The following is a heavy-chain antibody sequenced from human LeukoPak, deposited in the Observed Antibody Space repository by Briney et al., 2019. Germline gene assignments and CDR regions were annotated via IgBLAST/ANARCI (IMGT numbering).Heavy chain of an antibody. V-gene: IGHV3-11*04. CDR3: GSQVETFYMDV. D-gene: IGHD5-24*01. CDR1: GFSVSDSD. J-gene: IGHJ6*03. Sequence: GGSLRLSCAASGFSVSDSDMSWIRQAPGKGLEWISYIIESGGSTYYADSVTGRFTISRDNAKNSLYLQMDSLRDEDAAVYYCGSQVETFYMDVWGQGTTVTVSS. CDR2: IIESGGST.